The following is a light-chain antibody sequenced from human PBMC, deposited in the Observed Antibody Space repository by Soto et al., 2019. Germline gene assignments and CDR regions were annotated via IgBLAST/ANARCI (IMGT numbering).Light chain of an antibody. CDR1: QSVSSAN. CDR2: GAS. V-gene: IGKV3-15*01. Sequence: IVLTQSAGTLSLSPGERATLSCRASQSVSSANFAWYQQKPGQAPRLLIYGASTRATGIPARFSGSGSGTEFTLTISSLQSEDFAVYYCQQYNNWPWTFGQGTNVDIK. J-gene: IGKJ1*01. CDR3: QQYNNWPWT.